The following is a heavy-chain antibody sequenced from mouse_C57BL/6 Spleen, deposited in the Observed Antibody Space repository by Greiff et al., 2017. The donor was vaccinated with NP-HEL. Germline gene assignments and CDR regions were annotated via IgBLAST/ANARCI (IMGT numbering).Heavy chain of an antibody. V-gene: IGHV1-64*01. CDR2: IHPNSGST. CDR1: GYTFTSYW. CDR3: ARSGSNYGGYFDV. J-gene: IGHJ1*03. D-gene: IGHD2-5*01. Sequence: QVQLKQPGAELVKPGASVKLSCKASGYTFTSYWMHWVKQRPGQGLEWIGMIHPNSGSTNYNEKFKSKATLTVDKSSSTAYMQLSSLTSEDSAVYYCARSGSNYGGYFDVWGTGTTVTVSS.